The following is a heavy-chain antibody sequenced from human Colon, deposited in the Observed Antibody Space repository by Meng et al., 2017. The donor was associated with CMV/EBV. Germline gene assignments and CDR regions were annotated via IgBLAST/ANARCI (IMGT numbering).Heavy chain of an antibody. D-gene: IGHD2-15*01. CDR3: RVVVSQKDY. CDR2: IGSSGGSI. CDR1: GFTFNSYA. Sequence: GESLKISCAASGFTFNSYAMSWVRQVPGKGLEWVASIGSSGGSIYYADSVKGRFTISRDNTGNSVFLQLSSLRGDDTAVYYCRVVVSQKDYWGQGTLVTVSS. V-gene: IGHV3-21*01. J-gene: IGHJ4*02.